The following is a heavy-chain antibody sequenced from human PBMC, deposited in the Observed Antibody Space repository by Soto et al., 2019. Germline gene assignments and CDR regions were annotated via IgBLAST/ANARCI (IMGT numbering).Heavy chain of an antibody. CDR1: GGSFSGYY. CDR2: INHSGST. J-gene: IGHJ3*02. CDR3: ARYSRGYSYGSDAFDI. Sequence: QVQLQQWGAGLLKPSETLSLTCAVYGGSFSGYYWSWIRQPPGKGLEWIGEINHSGSTNYNPSLKRRVTISVDTSKNQFSLKLSSVTAADTAVYYCARYSRGYSYGSDAFDIWGQGTMVTVSS. D-gene: IGHD5-18*01. V-gene: IGHV4-34*01.